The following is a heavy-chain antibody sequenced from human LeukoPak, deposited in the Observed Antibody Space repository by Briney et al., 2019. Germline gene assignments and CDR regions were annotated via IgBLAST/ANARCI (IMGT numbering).Heavy chain of an antibody. CDR1: GFSLDDYT. D-gene: IGHD3-3*01. J-gene: IGHJ3*02. CDR3: ARDYDHAFDI. Sequence: GGSLRLSCAASGFSLDDYTMHWVRQAPGKGLEWISYISGTSSIIHYADSVKGRFTISRDNAKNSLYLQMNSLRAEDTAVYYCARDYDHAFDIWGQGTMVTVSS. CDR2: ISGTSSII. V-gene: IGHV3-48*04.